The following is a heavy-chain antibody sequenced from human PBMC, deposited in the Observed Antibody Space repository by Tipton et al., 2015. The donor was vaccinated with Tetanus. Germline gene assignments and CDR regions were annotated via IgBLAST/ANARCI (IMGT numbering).Heavy chain of an antibody. CDR2: INPDSGGT. Sequence: QVQLVQSGAEVREPGASVKGSCKAFGYTFTNYGIHWVRQAPGQGLERLGWINPDSGGTKYTQNFQGRVTMTRDTPTTTVYLELTSLKSDDTAVYYCARDSYVTGTTSHFDFWGQGSLVNVSS. CDR3: ARDSYVTGTTSHFDF. D-gene: IGHD1-7*01. J-gene: IGHJ4*02. CDR1: GYTFTNYG. V-gene: IGHV1-2*02.